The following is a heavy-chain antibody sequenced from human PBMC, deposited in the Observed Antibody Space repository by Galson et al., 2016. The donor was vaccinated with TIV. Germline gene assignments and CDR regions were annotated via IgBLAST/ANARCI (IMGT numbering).Heavy chain of an antibody. CDR1: GFTFSNYG. CDR3: AKEAPYGDYVGQYDY. J-gene: IGHJ4*02. D-gene: IGHD4-17*01. V-gene: IGHV3-30*18. Sequence: SLRLSCAASGFTFSNYGMDWVRQAPGKGLEWVAVVSFDGSNKYYADSVKCRFTISRDNSKNTLYLQMNSLRAEDTAVYYCAKEAPYGDYVGQYDYWGQGTLVTVSS. CDR2: VSFDGSNK.